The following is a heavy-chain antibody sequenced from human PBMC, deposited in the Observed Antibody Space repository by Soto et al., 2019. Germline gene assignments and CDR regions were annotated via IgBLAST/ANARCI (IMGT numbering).Heavy chain of an antibody. CDR1: GFSLSNARMG. J-gene: IGHJ5*02. CDR2: IFSNDEK. CDR3: ARSLWIQLPHRNWFDP. D-gene: IGHD5-18*01. V-gene: IGHV2-26*01. Sequence: QVTLKESGPVLVNPTETLTLTCTVSGFSLSNARMGVSWIRQPPGKALEWLAHIFSNDEKSYSTSLKSRLTISKDTSKSQVVLTMTNMDPVDTATYYCARSLWIQLPHRNWFDPWGQGTLVTVSS.